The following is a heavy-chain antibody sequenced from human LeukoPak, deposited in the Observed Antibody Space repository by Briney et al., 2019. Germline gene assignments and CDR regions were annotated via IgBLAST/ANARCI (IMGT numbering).Heavy chain of an antibody. D-gene: IGHD3-10*01. Sequence: SETPSLTCAVYGGSFSVYYWNWIRQPPGKGLEWIGEITHSGNTNYNPSLKSQVTMSVDTSKNQFSLKLSSVTAADTAVYYCAYTGYWGQGTLVTVSS. CDR1: GGSFSVYY. V-gene: IGHV4-34*01. CDR2: ITHSGNT. J-gene: IGHJ4*02. CDR3: AYTGY.